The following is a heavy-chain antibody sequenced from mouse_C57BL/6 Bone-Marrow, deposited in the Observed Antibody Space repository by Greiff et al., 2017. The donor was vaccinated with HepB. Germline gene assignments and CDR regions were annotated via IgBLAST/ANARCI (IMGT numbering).Heavy chain of an antibody. J-gene: IGHJ1*03. CDR3: ARPPTTDWYFDV. D-gene: IGHD2-12*01. Sequence: QVQLQQSGAELAKPGASVKLSCKASGYTFTSYWMHWVNQRPGQGLEWIGYINRSSGYTKYNQKFKDKATLTADKSSSTAYMQLSSLTYEDSAVYYCARPPTTDWYFDVWGTGTTVTVSS. V-gene: IGHV1-7*01. CDR1: GYTFTSYW. CDR2: INRSSGYT.